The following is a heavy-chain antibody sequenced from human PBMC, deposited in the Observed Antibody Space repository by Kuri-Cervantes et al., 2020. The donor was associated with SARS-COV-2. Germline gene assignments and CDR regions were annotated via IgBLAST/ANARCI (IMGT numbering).Heavy chain of an antibody. V-gene: IGHV3-30*18. CDR2: ISHDGRNK. Sequence: GGSLRLSCAASGLTFNNYGMHWVRQAPGKGLEWVAVISHDGRNKYYADSVKGRFTISRDNSKVTMYLQMSSLRPEDTAVYYCAKDRRRPITSTLQEIYYYGMDVWGQGTAVTVSS. J-gene: IGHJ6*02. CDR3: AKDRRRPITSTLQEIYYYGMDV. D-gene: IGHD1-14*01. CDR1: GLTFNNYG.